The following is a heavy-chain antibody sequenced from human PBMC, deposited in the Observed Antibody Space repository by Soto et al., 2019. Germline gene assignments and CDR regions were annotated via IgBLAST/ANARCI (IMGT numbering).Heavy chain of an antibody. D-gene: IGHD5-18*01. CDR2: IIPIFGAA. CDR1: GGTFSNYA. V-gene: IGHV1-69*01. CDR3: ARGGRTGYTFGKIDY. J-gene: IGHJ4*01. Sequence: QVQLVQSGAEVKKPGSSVKVSCKASGGTFSNYAISWVRQAPGQGLECMGGIIPIFGAATYAQTFQGRVTITADESASTVYMELSSLSYEDTAIYYCARGGRTGYTFGKIDYWGHGTGVTVSS.